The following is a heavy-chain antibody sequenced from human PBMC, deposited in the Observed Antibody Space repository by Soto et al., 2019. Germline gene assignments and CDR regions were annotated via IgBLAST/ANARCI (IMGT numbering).Heavy chain of an antibody. J-gene: IGHJ6*02. Sequence: QVQLVESGGGVVQPGGSLRLSCAASGFTFRNHAMHWVCQAPGKGLECLAVIADDGINAFYRDSVKGRFTVSRDNSKNTLYLYMNSLRAEDTGVYYCARGDREDILVVVGARPGEYGTDIWGQGTTVIVSS. D-gene: IGHD2-15*01. V-gene: IGHV3-30-3*01. CDR3: ARGDREDILVVVGARPGEYGTDI. CDR1: GFTFRNHA. CDR2: IADDGINA.